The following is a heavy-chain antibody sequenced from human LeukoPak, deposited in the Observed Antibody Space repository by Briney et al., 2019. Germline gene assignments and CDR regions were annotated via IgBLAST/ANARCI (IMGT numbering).Heavy chain of an antibody. CDR3: ARAPTRVTTPGAFDI. J-gene: IGHJ3*02. CDR2: INHSGST. Sequence: SETLSLTCAVYGGSFSGYYWSWIRQPPGKGLEWIGEINHSGSTNYNPSLKSRVTISVDTSKNQFSLKLSSVTAADTAVYYCARAPTRVTTPGAFDIWGKGKRVTVSS. V-gene: IGHV4-34*01. D-gene: IGHD4-17*01. CDR1: GGSFSGYY.